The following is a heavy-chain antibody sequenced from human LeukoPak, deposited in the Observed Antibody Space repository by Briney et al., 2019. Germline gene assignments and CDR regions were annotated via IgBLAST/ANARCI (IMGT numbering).Heavy chain of an antibody. J-gene: IGHJ4*02. CDR2: ISAYSGNT. CDR1: GYMFTSYA. Sequence: ASVKVSCKASGYMFTSYAISWVRQAPGQGLEWMGWISAYSGNTNYAQRFQGRVTMTTDTSTSTAYMGLRSLRSDDTAVYYCARHPYYDSSGYYVYWGQGTLVTVSS. D-gene: IGHD3-22*01. V-gene: IGHV1-18*01. CDR3: ARHPYYDSSGYYVY.